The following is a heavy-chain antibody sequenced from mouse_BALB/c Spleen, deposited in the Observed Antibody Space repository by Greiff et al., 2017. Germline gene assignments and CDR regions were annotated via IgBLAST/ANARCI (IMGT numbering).Heavy chain of an antibody. CDR2: IDPENGDT. Sequence: VQLKQSGAELVRSGASVKLSCTASGFNIKDYYMHWVKQRPEQGLEWIGWIDPENGDTEYAPKFQGKATMTADTSSNTAYLQLSSLTSEDTAVYYCPYGPYAMDYWGQGTSVTVSS. V-gene: IGHV14-4*02. CDR1: GFNIKDYY. CDR3: PYGPYAMDY. D-gene: IGHD1-1*02. J-gene: IGHJ4*01.